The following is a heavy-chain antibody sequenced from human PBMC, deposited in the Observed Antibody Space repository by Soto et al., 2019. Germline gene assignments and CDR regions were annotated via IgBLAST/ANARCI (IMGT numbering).Heavy chain of an antibody. CDR1: GFTFNYYD. Sequence: EAQLLESGGGLVQPGGSLRLSCVASGFTFNYYDVTWVRRAPGKGLDWVSTISDTGRDTYFGDSVRGRFSISRDKSRNAVYLQMHSRTVDDTALYYCATSSERLSLVTLGGLIPLGFDYWGQGILVTVSS. V-gene: IGHV3-23*01. D-gene: IGHD3-16*01. CDR3: ATSSERLSLVTLGGLIPLGFDY. J-gene: IGHJ4*02. CDR2: ISDTGRDT.